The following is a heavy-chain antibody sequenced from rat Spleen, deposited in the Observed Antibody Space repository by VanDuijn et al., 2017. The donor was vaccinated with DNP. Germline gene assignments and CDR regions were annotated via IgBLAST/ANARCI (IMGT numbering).Heavy chain of an antibody. D-gene: IGHD1-12*02. CDR2: IWNDGST. J-gene: IGHJ2*01. CDR1: GFSLTSYG. V-gene: IGHV2-70*01. Sequence: QVQLKESGPGLVQPSATLSLTCTVSGFSLTSYGVHWVRQPPGKGLEWMGTIWNDGSTDYNSALKSRLSISRDTSKSQVFLKMNSLQTEDTAMYFCARSDYYDGGFYYGYFDFWGQGVMVTVSS. CDR3: ARSDYYDGGFYYGYFDF.